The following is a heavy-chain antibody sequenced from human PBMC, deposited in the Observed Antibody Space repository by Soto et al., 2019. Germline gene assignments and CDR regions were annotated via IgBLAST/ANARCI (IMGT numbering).Heavy chain of an antibody. V-gene: IGHV3-30-3*01. D-gene: IGHD3-10*01. CDR2: ISYDGSNK. Sequence: QVQLVESGGVVVQPGRSLRLSCAASGFTFSSYAMHWVRQAPGKGLEWVAVISYDGSNKYYADSVKGRFTISRDNSKNTLDLQMNSLRAEDTALYYCARGGKLWFGEPFDYWGQGTLVTVSS. J-gene: IGHJ4*02. CDR1: GFTFSSYA. CDR3: ARGGKLWFGEPFDY.